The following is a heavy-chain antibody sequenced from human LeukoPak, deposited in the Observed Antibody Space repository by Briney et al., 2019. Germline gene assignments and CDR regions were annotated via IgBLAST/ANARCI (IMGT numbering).Heavy chain of an antibody. J-gene: IGHJ6*03. V-gene: IGHV3-7*01. Sequence: GGSLRLSCAASGFTFSNYWMTWVRQAPGKGLEWVGNIKQDGSEKYYVDSVKGRFTISRDNAKNSLYLQMNSLRAEDTAVYYCTTVSRQQLARGYYYYYMDVWGKGTTVTVSS. D-gene: IGHD6-13*01. CDR1: GFTFSNYW. CDR2: IKQDGSEK. CDR3: TTVSRQQLARGYYYYYMDV.